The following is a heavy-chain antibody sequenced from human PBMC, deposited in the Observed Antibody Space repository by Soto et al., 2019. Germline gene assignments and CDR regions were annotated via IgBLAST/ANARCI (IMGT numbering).Heavy chain of an antibody. V-gene: IGHV3-74*01. D-gene: IGHD1-1*01. J-gene: IGHJ4*02. CDR3: AKSPFWNDPDHC. CDR1: GFTFSNYW. Sequence: EVQLVESGGGLVQPGGSLRLSCAASGFTFSNYWIHWVRQAPGKWLVWVSRINSDGSITDYADSVKGRFTMSRDNVEKTVFLQMNSLRAEDTAVYYCAKSPFWNDPDHCWSQGTLVTFSS. CDR2: INSDGSIT.